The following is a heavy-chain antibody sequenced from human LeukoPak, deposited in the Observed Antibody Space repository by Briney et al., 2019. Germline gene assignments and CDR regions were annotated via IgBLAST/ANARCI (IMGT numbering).Heavy chain of an antibody. J-gene: IGHJ4*02. CDR1: GFTFSSYE. V-gene: IGHV3-48*03. CDR2: INSGGSTK. Sequence: PGGSLRLSCAASGFTFSSYEMNWVPQAPGKGLEWVSYINSGGSTKYYADSVKGRFTISRDNAKNSLYLQMNSLRAEDTAVYSCAGEVNSGYDQFDYWGQGTLVTVSS. D-gene: IGHD5-12*01. CDR3: AGEVNSGYDQFDY.